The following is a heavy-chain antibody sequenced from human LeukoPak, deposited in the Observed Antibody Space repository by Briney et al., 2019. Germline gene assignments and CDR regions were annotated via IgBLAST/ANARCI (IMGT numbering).Heavy chain of an antibody. V-gene: IGHV4-59*01. J-gene: IGHJ4*02. CDR2: IYYSGST. D-gene: IGHD4-17*01. Sequence: SETLSLTCTVSGGSISSYYWSWIRQPPGKGLEWLGYIYYSGSTNYNPSLKSRVTISVDTSKNQFSLKLSSVTAADTAVYYCASTTVTTGGVDYWGQGTLVTVSS. CDR1: GGSISSYY. CDR3: ASTTVTTGGVDY.